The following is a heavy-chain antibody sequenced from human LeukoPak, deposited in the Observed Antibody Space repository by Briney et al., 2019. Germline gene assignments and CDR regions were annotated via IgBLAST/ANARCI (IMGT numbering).Heavy chain of an antibody. D-gene: IGHD2-2*01. V-gene: IGHV4-34*01. CDR3: ARGPSDCSSTSCRYRVPIDY. CDR2: INHSGST. J-gene: IGHJ4*02. CDR1: GGSFSGYY. Sequence: SKTLSLTCAVYGGSFSGYYWSWIRQPPGKGLERIGEINHSGSTNYNPSLKSRVTISVDTSKNQFSLKLSSVTAADTAVYYCARGPSDCSSTSCRYRVPIDYWGQGTLVTVSS.